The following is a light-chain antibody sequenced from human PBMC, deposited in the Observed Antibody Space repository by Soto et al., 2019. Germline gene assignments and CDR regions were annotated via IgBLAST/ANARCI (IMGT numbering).Light chain of an antibody. J-gene: IGKJ4*01. CDR3: QQYYSYPLT. V-gene: IGKV1-8*01. CDR1: QGISSY. Sequence: AIRMTQPPSSFSASTGDRVTITCRASQGISSYLAWYQQKPGKAPKLLIYAASTLQSGVPSRFSGSGSGTDFTLTISCLQSEDFATYYCQQYYSYPLTFGGGTKVDIK. CDR2: AAS.